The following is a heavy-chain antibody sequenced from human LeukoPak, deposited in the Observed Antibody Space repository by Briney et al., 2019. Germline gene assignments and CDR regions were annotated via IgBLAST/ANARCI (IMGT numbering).Heavy chain of an antibody. CDR3: ARHRNPLRYFGDY. Sequence: SETLSLACTVSGGSISSSSYYWGWIRQPPGKGLEWIGSIYYSGSTYYNPSLKSRVTISVDTSKNQFSLKLSSVTAADTAVYYCARHRNPLRYFGDYWGQGTLVTVSS. CDR1: GGSISSSSYY. J-gene: IGHJ4*02. D-gene: IGHD3-9*01. V-gene: IGHV4-39*01. CDR2: IYYSGST.